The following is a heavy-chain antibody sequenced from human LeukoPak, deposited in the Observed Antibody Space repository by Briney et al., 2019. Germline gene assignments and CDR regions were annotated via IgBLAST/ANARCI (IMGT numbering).Heavy chain of an antibody. CDR1: GFTFSSYA. Sequence: GRSLRFSCAASGFTFSSYAMHWVRQAPGKGLEWVAVISYDGSNKYYADSVKGRFTISRDNSKNTLYLQMNSLRAEDTAVYYCASGLFGVVVAATFDMYWGQGTLVTVSS. V-gene: IGHV3-30-3*01. D-gene: IGHD2-15*01. J-gene: IGHJ4*02. CDR3: ASGLFGVVVAATFDMY. CDR2: ISYDGSNK.